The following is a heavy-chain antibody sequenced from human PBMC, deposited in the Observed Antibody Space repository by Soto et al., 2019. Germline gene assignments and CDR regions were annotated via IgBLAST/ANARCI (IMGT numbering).Heavy chain of an antibody. V-gene: IGHV3-23*01. D-gene: IGHD3-9*01. CDR3: AKWQGSHYFDGRIDY. CDR2: ITCSGGNT. J-gene: IGHJ4*02. CDR1: GFPFSSYA. Sequence: EVQLLESGGGLGQGGGSLRLSCAASGFPFSSYAMNWVRQAPGKGLEWVSGITCSGGNTYYADSVKGRFTISRDNSKNTLDLQMNSLRSEATAVSYCAKWQGSHYFDGRIDYWVQGTLVTVSS.